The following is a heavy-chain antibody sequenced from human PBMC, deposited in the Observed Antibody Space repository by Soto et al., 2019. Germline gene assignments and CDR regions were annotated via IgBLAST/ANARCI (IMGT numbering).Heavy chain of an antibody. J-gene: IGHJ6*02. CDR1: GFTLSDYA. CDR3: AAPRDEYGSGVSWFTYGMDI. CDR2: LDGAGGST. V-gene: IGHV3-23*01. D-gene: IGHD3-10*01. Sequence: GGSLRLSCLASGFTLSDYAMTWVRHVPGRGLEWVASLDGAGGSTYYADSVRGRFTISRDNSQNTLFLQMKRLTVDDTAIYYCAAPRDEYGSGVSWFTYGMDIWGQGTTVTVS.